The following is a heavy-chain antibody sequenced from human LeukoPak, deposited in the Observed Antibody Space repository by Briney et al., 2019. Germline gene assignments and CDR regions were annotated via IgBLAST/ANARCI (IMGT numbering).Heavy chain of an antibody. CDR3: ARLRGAAAGYFDY. Sequence: SETLSLTCTVSGGSISSTSYYWGWLRQPPGKGLEWIGSIYYSGSTYYNPSLKSRVTVSVDTSKNQFFLKLTSVAAADTAVYYCARLRGAAAGYFDYWGQGTLVTVSS. J-gene: IGHJ4*02. V-gene: IGHV4-39*01. CDR1: GGSISSTSYY. CDR2: IYYSGST. D-gene: IGHD6-13*01.